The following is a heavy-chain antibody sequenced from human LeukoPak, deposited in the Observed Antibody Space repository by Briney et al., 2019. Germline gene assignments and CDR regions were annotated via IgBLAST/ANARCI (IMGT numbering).Heavy chain of an antibody. V-gene: IGHV4-61*08. J-gene: IGHJ4*02. CDR1: GGSISSGGYY. CDR2: IYYSGST. CDR3: ARSYDSSGYYYGFGY. Sequence: SETLSLTCTVSGGSISSGGYYWSWIRQPPGKGLEWIGYIYYSGSTNYNPSLKSRVTISVDTSKNQFSLKLSSVTAADTAVYYCARSYDSSGYYYGFGYWGQGTLVTVSS. D-gene: IGHD3-22*01.